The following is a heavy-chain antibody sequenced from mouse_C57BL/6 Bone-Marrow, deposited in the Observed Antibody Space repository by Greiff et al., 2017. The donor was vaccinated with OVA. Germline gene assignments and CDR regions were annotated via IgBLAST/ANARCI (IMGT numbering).Heavy chain of an antibody. J-gene: IGHJ3*01. CDR3: VRQYYGNYAAWFAY. D-gene: IGHD2-1*01. CDR2: IRSKSNNYAT. CDR1: GFSFNTYA. V-gene: IGHV10-1*01. Sequence: EVKVEESGGGLVQPKGSLKLSCAASGFSFNTYAMNWVRQAPGKGLEWVARIRSKSNNYATYYADSVKDRFTISRDDSESMLYLQMNNLKTEDTAMYYCVRQYYGNYAAWFAYWGQGTLVTVSA.